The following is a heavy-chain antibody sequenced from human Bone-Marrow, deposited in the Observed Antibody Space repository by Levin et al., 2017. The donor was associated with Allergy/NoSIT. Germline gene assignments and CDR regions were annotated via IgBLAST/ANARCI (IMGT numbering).Heavy chain of an antibody. J-gene: IGHJ6*03. CDR2: IYHSGTT. Sequence: SQTLSLTCNVSGGSITTGSYYWGWIRQPPGKGLEWIGSIYHSGTTYYNPSLKSRVTISVDTSKNQFSLNLLSVTAADTAVYYCATPSCSTTSCYNMDVWGKGTTVIVSS. CDR3: ATPSCSTTSCYNMDV. V-gene: IGHV4-39*01. D-gene: IGHD2-2*02. CDR1: GGSITTGSYY.